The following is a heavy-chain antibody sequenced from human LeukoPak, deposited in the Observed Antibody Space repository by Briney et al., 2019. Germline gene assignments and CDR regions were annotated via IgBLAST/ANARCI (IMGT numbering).Heavy chain of an antibody. D-gene: IGHD3-10*02. Sequence: SVKVSCKASGGTFSSYAISWVRQAPGQGLEWMGGIIPIFGTANYAQKFQGRVTITADESTSTAYMELSSLRSEDTAVYYCARSYVRRLANGDYFGYWGQGTLVTVSS. CDR2: IIPIFGTA. J-gene: IGHJ4*02. CDR3: ARSYVRRLANGDYFGY. V-gene: IGHV1-69*01. CDR1: GGTFSSYA.